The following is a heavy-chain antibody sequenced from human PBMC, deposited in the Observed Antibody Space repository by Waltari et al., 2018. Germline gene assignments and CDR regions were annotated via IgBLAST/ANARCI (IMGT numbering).Heavy chain of an antibody. V-gene: IGHV5-10-1*03. CDR1: GYSFTIYW. J-gene: IGHJ3*02. D-gene: IGHD3-22*01. CDR3: ARHGTFYYDSALAPDI. CDR2: IDPSDSYT. Sequence: EVQLVQSGAEVKKPGESLRISCKGSGYSFTIYWISWVRKMPGKGLEWMGRIDPSDSYTNYSPSFQGHVTISADKSFSTAYLQWSSLKASDTAMYYCARHGTFYYDSALAPDIWGQGTMVTVSS.